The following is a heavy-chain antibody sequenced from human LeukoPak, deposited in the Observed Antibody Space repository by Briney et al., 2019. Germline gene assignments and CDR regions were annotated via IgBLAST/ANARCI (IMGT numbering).Heavy chain of an antibody. CDR2: INHSGST. D-gene: IGHD3-22*01. Sequence: PSETLSLTCAVYGGSFSGYYWSWIRQPPGKGLEWIGEINHSGSTNYNPSLKSRVTISVDTSKNQFSLKLSSVTAADTAVYYCARDRYTGITMISWGQGTLVTVSS. CDR3: ARDRYTGITMIS. J-gene: IGHJ5*02. V-gene: IGHV4-34*01. CDR1: GGSFSGYY.